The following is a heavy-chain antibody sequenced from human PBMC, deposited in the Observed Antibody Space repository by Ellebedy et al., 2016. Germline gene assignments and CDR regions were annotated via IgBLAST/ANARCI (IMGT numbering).Heavy chain of an antibody. CDR3: AALDTALAPVGSGGY. D-gene: IGHD5-18*01. V-gene: IGHV3-7*01. Sequence: GESLKISCTASGFTFSYAWMSWVRQVPGKGLEWMTNIKSDASEKYYIDSLKGRFIISRDNARNSLYLQMNSLRAEDTAVYYCAALDTALAPVGSGGYWGQGTLVTVSS. CDR1: GFTFSYAW. J-gene: IGHJ4*02. CDR2: IKSDASEK.